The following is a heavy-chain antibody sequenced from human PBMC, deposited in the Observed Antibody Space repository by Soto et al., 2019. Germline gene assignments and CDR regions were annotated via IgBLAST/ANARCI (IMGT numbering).Heavy chain of an antibody. J-gene: IGHJ4*02. CDR1: GGSFSGYY. D-gene: IGHD3-10*01. V-gene: IGHV4-34*01. CDR3: ARGRLVEYYYGSGRHPNGRFDY. CDR2: INHSGST. Sequence: SETLSLTCAVYGGSFSGYYWSWIRQPPGKGLEWIGEINHSGSTNYNPSLKSRVTISVDTSKNQFSLKLSSVTAADTAVYYCARGRLVEYYYGSGRHPNGRFDYWGQGTLVTVSS.